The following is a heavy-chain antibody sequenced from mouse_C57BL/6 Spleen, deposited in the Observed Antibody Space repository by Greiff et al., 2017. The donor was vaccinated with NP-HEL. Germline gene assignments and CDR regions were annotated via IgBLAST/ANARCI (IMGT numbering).Heavy chain of an antibody. Sequence: QVQLKQPGAELVRPGSSVKLSCKASGYTFTSYWMHWVKQRPIQGLEWIGNIDPSDSETHYNQKFKDKATLTVDKSSSTAYMQLSSLTSEDSAVYYCAPQLGRGGFAYWGQGTLVTVSA. CDR3: APQLGRGGFAY. J-gene: IGHJ3*01. D-gene: IGHD4-1*02. V-gene: IGHV1-52*01. CDR2: IDPSDSET. CDR1: GYTFTSYW.